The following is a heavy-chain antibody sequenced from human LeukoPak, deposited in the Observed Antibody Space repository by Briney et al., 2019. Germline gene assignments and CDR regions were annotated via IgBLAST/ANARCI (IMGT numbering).Heavy chain of an antibody. CDR3: ARGRYDFWSGFNWFDP. CDR1: GGSFSGYY. V-gene: IGHV4-34*01. J-gene: IGHJ5*02. D-gene: IGHD3-3*01. Sequence: SETLSLTCAVYGGSFSGYYWSWIRQPPGKGLEWIGEINHSGSTNYNPSLKGRVTISVDTSKNQFSLKLSSVTAADTAVYYCARGRYDFWSGFNWFDPWGQGTLVTVSS. CDR2: INHSGST.